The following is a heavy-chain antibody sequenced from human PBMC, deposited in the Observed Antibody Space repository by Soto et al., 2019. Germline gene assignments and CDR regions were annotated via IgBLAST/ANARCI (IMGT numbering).Heavy chain of an antibody. D-gene: IGHD3-22*01. Sequence: GESLKISCKGSGYSFTSYWIGWVRQMPGKGLEWMGIIYPGDSDTRYSPSFQGQVTISADKSISTAYLQWSSLKASDTAMYYCARAHYYDSSGYPGGWWFDPWGQGTLVTVSS. J-gene: IGHJ5*02. CDR2: IYPGDSDT. CDR1: GYSFTSYW. V-gene: IGHV5-51*01. CDR3: ARAHYYDSSGYPGGWWFDP.